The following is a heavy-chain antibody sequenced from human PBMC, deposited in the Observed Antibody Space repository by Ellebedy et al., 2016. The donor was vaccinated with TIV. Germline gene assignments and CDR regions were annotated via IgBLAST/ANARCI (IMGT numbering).Heavy chain of an antibody. J-gene: IGHJ4*02. CDR2: IYLNSGGT. CDR1: AYTFSGYY. V-gene: IGHV1-2*02. Sequence: ASVKVSCXASAYTFSGYYVHWVRQAPGQGLEWMGWIYLNSGGTNYAQNFQGRVTMTRDTSITTAYMELRSLRSDDTAVYYCARDEGYDTSGYYYFEYWGQGTLLTVSS. CDR3: ARDEGYDTSGYYYFEY. D-gene: IGHD3-22*01.